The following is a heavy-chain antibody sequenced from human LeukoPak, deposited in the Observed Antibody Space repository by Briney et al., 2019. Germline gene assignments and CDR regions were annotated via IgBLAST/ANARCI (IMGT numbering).Heavy chain of an antibody. CDR3: ARNLPPPGRYFDY. J-gene: IGHJ4*02. CDR1: GGSVSSGSYY. Sequence: SETLSLTCTVSGGSVSSGSYYWSWIRQPPGKGLEWIGYIYYSGSTNYNPSLKSRVTISVDTSKNQFSLKLSSVTAADTAVYYCARNLPPPGRYFDYWGQGTLVTVSS. V-gene: IGHV4-61*01. CDR2: IYYSGST.